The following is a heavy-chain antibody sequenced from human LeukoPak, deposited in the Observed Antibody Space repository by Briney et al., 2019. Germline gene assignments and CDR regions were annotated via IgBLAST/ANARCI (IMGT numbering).Heavy chain of an antibody. D-gene: IGHD1-26*01. CDR1: GFTFSSYN. J-gene: IGHJ4*02. Sequence: PGGSLRLSCAASGFTFSSYNMNWVRQAPGKGLEWVSYITADGTNKYDAYSVRGRFTFSRDNANNSLHQQINRPGVDDTAIYCCAREVEWELPDYWRQGTVVSVS. CDR3: AREVEWELPDY. V-gene: IGHV3-48*04. CDR2: ITADGTNK.